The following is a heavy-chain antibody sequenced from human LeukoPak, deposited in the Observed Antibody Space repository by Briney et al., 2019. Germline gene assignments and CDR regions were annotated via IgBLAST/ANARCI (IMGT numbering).Heavy chain of an antibody. J-gene: IGHJ5*02. CDR1: GYSFTDYY. Sequence: ASVKVSCKASGYSFTDYYMRWVRQAPGQGLEWMGWINPDSGGTNYAQKFQGRVTMTRDTSISTAYMELSSLRSDDTAVYYCARGEYNYGRDWFDPWGQGTLVTVSS. D-gene: IGHD5-18*01. CDR2: INPDSGGT. V-gene: IGHV1-2*02. CDR3: ARGEYNYGRDWFDP.